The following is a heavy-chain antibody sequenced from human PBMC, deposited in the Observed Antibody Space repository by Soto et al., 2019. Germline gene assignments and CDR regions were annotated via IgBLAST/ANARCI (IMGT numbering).Heavy chain of an antibody. J-gene: IGHJ4*02. CDR1: GYSVSSNTAA. D-gene: IGHD6-19*01. CDR3: ARGVAGSGFDL. Sequence: QTLSLTCAISGYSVSSNTAAWNLIRSSPSRGLEWLGRTYYRSNWRHDYAVSVKSRITVNPDTSKNHFSLQLNSVTPDDTAVYYCARGVAGSGFDLWGQGTLVTVSS. V-gene: IGHV6-1*01. CDR2: TYYRSNWRH.